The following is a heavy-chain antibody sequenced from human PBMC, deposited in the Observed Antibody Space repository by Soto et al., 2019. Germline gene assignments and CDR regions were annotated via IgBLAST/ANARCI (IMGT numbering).Heavy chain of an antibody. Sequence: EVQLLESGGGLVQPGGPLRLSCAASGFTFSTNARTGFRRAPGKGLKGVSGISGGGGTSNYADSVKGRFTISRDNSKNTLYLQMNSLRAEDTAVYYCAHNCGVDCHSVFFYWGQGTLVIVSS. V-gene: IGHV3-23*01. D-gene: IGHD2-21*02. CDR2: ISGGGGTS. CDR1: GFTFSTNA. J-gene: IGHJ4*02. CDR3: AHNCGVDCHSVFFY.